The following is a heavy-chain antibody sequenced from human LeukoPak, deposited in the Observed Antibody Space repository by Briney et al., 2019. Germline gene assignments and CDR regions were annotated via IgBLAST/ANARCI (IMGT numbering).Heavy chain of an antibody. V-gene: IGHV3-30*02. CDR3: AKDRRAYSSSAFDY. CDR2: IRYDGSNK. CDR1: GFTFISYG. D-gene: IGHD6-6*01. Sequence: PGGSLRLSXAASGFTFISYGMHWVRQAPGKGLEWVAFIRYDGSNKYYADSVKGRFTISRDNSKNTLYLQMNSLRAEDTAVYYCAKDRRAYSSSAFDYWGQGTLVTVSS. J-gene: IGHJ4*02.